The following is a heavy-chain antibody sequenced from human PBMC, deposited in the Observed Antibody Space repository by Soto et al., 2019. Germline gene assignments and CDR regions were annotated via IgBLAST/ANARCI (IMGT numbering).Heavy chain of an antibody. J-gene: IGHJ4*02. D-gene: IGHD6-13*01. CDR2: ISGSGGYT. CDR1: GFTFSSYA. V-gene: IGHV3-23*01. Sequence: GGSLRLSCAASGFTFSSYAMSWVRQAPGKGLEWVSGISGSGGYTYADSVKGRFTISRDNSKNTLYLQMNSLRAEDTAVYYCAKDGFRIADPFVYWGQGNLVTVSS. CDR3: AKDGFRIADPFVY.